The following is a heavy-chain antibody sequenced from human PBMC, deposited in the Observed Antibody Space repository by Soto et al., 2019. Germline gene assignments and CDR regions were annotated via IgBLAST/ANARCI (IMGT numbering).Heavy chain of an antibody. CDR3: TTRYMYYYDSSGAFDI. D-gene: IGHD3-22*01. Sequence: EVQLVESGGGLVKPGGSLRLSCAASGFTFSNASMSWVRQAPGKGLEWVGRIKSKTDGGTTDYAAPVKGRFTISRDDSKNTLYLQMNSLKTEDTAVYYCTTRYMYYYDSSGAFDIWGQGTMVTVSS. CDR1: GFTFSNAS. CDR2: IKSKTDGGTT. V-gene: IGHV3-15*01. J-gene: IGHJ3*02.